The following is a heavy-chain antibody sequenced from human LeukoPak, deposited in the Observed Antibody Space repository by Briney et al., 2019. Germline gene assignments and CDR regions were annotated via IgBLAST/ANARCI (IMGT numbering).Heavy chain of an antibody. D-gene: IGHD5-12*01. CDR3: AEAQATGAKGTDYFDY. CDR2: ISGSGGST. V-gene: IGHV3-23*01. CDR1: GFTFSSYA. J-gene: IGHJ4*02. Sequence: GGSLRLSCAASGFTFSSYAMSWVRQAPGKGLEWVSAISGSGGSTYYADSVKGRFTISRDNSKNTLYLQMNSLRAEDTAVYYCAEAQATGAKGTDYFDYWGQGTLVTVSS.